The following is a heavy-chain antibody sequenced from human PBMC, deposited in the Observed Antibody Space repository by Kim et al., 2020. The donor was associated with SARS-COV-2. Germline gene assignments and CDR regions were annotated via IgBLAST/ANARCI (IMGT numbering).Heavy chain of an antibody. CDR2: IYYSGST. CDR3: ARGGTAMVTFWFDP. Sequence: SETLSLTCTVSGGSISSSSYYWGWIRQPPGKGLEWIGSIYYSGSTYYNPSLKSRVTISVDTSKNQFSLKLSSVTAADTAVYYCARGGTAMVTFWFDPWGQGTLVTVSS. V-gene: IGHV4-39*07. CDR1: GGSISSSSYY. J-gene: IGHJ5*02. D-gene: IGHD5-18*01.